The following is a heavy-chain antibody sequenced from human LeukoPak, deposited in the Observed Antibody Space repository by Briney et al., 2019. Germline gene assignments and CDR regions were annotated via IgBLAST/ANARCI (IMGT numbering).Heavy chain of an antibody. Sequence: SETLSLTCAVSGGSISPYYWMWIRQPPGKGLEWIGYISYSGSTSFNPSLKSRVTISLDTSTNQVSLKLRSVTAADTAVYYCARFPQWLVSAFDIWGQGTMVTVSS. D-gene: IGHD6-19*01. CDR1: GGSISPYY. CDR2: ISYSGST. J-gene: IGHJ3*02. CDR3: ARFPQWLVSAFDI. V-gene: IGHV4-59*01.